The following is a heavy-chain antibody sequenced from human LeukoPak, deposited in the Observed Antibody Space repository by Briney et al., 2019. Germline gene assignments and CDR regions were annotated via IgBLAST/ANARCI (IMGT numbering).Heavy chain of an antibody. J-gene: IGHJ4*02. CDR2: IKSKTDGGTT. Sequence: GGSLRLSCAASGFTFSSYSMNWVRQAPGKGLEWVGRIKSKTDGGTTDYAAPVKGRFTISRDDSKNTLYLQMNSLKTEDTAVYYCTTGKEGYDFWSGLDYWGQGTLVTVSS. V-gene: IGHV3-15*01. D-gene: IGHD3-3*01. CDR1: GFTFSSYS. CDR3: TTGKEGYDFWSGLDY.